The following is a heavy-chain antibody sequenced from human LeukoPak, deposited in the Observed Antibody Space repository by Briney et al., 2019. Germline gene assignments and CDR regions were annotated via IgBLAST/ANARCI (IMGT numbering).Heavy chain of an antibody. J-gene: IGHJ5*02. CDR2: IYYSGST. CDR3: ASTAVAGTENWFDP. Sequence: PSETLSLTCTASGGSISSYYWSWIRQPPGKGLEWIGYIYYSGSTNYNPSLKSRVTISVDTSKNQFYLKLSSVTAADTAVYYCASTAVAGTENWFDPWGQGTLVTVSS. D-gene: IGHD6-13*01. V-gene: IGHV4-59*08. CDR1: GGSISSYY.